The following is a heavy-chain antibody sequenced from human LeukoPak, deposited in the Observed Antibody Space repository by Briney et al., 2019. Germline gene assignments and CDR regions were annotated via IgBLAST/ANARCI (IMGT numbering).Heavy chain of an antibody. J-gene: IGHJ4*02. Sequence: GASVKVSCKXSGGTFSSYAISWVRQAPGQGLEWMGGIIPIFGTANYAQKFQGRVTITADESTSTAYMELSSLRSEDTAVYYCARDTRNSNSWFYYFDYWGQRTLVTVSS. D-gene: IGHD6-13*01. CDR1: GGTFSSYA. CDR3: ARDTRNSNSWFYYFDY. CDR2: IIPIFGTA. V-gene: IGHV1-69*13.